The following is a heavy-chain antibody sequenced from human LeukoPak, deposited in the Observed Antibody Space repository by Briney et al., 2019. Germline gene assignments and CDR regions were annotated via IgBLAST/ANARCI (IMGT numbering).Heavy chain of an antibody. CDR1: GGTFSSYT. CDR2: IIPILGIA. J-gene: IGHJ4*02. CDR3: ARTGSGSPPFDY. V-gene: IGHV1-69*02. Sequence: SVKVSCKASGGTFSSYTISWVRQAPGQGLEWVGRIIPILGIANYAQKFQGRVTITADKSTSTAYTELSSLRSEDTAVYYCARTGSGSPPFDYWGQGTLVTVSS. D-gene: IGHD3-10*01.